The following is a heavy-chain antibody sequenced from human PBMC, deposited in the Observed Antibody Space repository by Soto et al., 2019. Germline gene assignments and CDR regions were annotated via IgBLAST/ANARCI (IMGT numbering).Heavy chain of an antibody. CDR2: IYSGGST. Sequence: RGSLRISCAPYVFNVSINYMTWVRQAPGKGLEWVSVIYSGGSTYYADSVKGRFTISRDNSKNTLYLQMNSLRAEDTAVYYCARDFKQDSYYYGMDVWGQGTPVTVSS. CDR1: VFNVSINY. V-gene: IGHV3-53*01. J-gene: IGHJ6*01. CDR3: ARDFKQDSYYYGMDV.